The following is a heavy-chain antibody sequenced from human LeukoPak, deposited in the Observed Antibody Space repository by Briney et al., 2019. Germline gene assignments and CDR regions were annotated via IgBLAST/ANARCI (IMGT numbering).Heavy chain of an antibody. V-gene: IGHV4-61*02. J-gene: IGHJ6*02. CDR2: IYTSGST. D-gene: IGHD6-13*01. CDR1: GGSISSGSYY. Sequence: SQTLSLTCTVSGGSISSGSYYWSWIRQPAGKGLEWIGRIYTSGSTNYNPSLKSRVTISVDTSKNQFSLKLSSVTAADTAVYYCARWIAAAGNNYGMDVWGQGTTVTVSS. CDR3: ARWIAAAGNNYGMDV.